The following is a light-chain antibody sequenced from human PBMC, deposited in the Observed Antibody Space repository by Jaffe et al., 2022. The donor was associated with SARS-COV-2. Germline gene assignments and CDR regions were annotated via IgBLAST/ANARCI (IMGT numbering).Light chain of an antibody. CDR1: QSVSSNN. CDR2: GAS. J-gene: IGKJ2*01. Sequence: EIVLTQSPGTLSLSPGERATLSCRASQSVSSNNLAWYQQRPGQAPRLLIFGASARATGIPDRFSGSGSGTDFTLTISRLEPEDFAVYSCQQYESSPYTFGQGTKLEIK. V-gene: IGKV3-20*01. CDR3: QQYESSPYT.